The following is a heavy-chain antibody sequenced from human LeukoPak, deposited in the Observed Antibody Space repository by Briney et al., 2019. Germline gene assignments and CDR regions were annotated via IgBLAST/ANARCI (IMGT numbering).Heavy chain of an antibody. CDR1: GFTFDDYA. CDR3: ARDIGDCSSLSCYNHYYYMDV. V-gene: IGHV3-9*01. J-gene: IGHJ6*03. D-gene: IGHD2-2*02. Sequence: GRSLRLSCAASGFTFDDYAMHWVRQAPGKGLEWVSGISWNSGSIGYADSVKGRFTISRDNAKNSLYLQMNSLRDEDTAVYYCARDIGDCSSLSCYNHYYYMDVWGKGTTVTVSS. CDR2: ISWNSGSI.